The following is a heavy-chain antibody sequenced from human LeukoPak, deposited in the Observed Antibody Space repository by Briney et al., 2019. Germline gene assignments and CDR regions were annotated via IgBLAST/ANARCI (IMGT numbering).Heavy chain of an antibody. D-gene: IGHD3-22*01. Sequence: GGPLRLPCAASGFPFSDYYMSWIRQAPGKGLEWVSAISGSGGSTYYADSVKGRFTISRDNSKNTLYLQMNSLRAEDTAVYYCAKLGYDRWGQGTLVTVSS. V-gene: IGHV3-23*01. CDR3: AKLGYDR. CDR2: ISGSGGST. J-gene: IGHJ4*02. CDR1: GFPFSDYY.